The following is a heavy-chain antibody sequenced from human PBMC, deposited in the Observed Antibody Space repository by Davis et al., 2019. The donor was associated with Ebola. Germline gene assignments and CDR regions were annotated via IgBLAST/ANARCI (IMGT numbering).Heavy chain of an antibody. CDR1: GFTFSSYE. J-gene: IGHJ4*02. Sequence: GESLKISCAASGFTFSSYEMNWVRQAPGKGLEWVSYISSSGSTIYYADYVKGRFTISRDNAKNSLYLQMNSLRAEDTAVYYCARLDILTGYYPTYFDYWGQGTLVTVSS. V-gene: IGHV3-48*03. CDR2: ISSSGSTI. D-gene: IGHD3-9*01. CDR3: ARLDILTGYYPTYFDY.